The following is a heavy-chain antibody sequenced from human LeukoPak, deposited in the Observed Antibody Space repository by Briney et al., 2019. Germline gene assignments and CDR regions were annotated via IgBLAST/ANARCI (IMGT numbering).Heavy chain of an antibody. CDR1: GFTFGSYG. CDR3: AKPYYYDRSGSGVNHFDY. CDR2: ISYDGSRK. J-gene: IGHJ4*02. D-gene: IGHD3-22*01. V-gene: IGHV3-30*18. Sequence: GGSLRLSCAASGFTFGSYGIHWVRQAPGKGLEWVAVISYDGSRKYYADSVKGRFTISRDNSKNTLYLQMNSLRAEDTAVYYCAKPYYYDRSGSGVNHFDYWGQGTLVTVSS.